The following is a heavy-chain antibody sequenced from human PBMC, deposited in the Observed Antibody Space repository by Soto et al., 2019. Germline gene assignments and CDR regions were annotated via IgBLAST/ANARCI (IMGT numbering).Heavy chain of an antibody. V-gene: IGHV1-69*13. CDR3: ARVAPYYDDSSGYEDDAFDI. CDR1: GGTFSSYA. D-gene: IGHD3-22*01. J-gene: IGHJ3*02. Sequence: SVKVSCKASGGTFSSYAISWVRQAPGQGLEWMGGIIPIFGTANYAQKFQGRVTITADESTSTAYMELSSLRSEDTAVYYCARVAPYYDDSSGYEDDAFDIWGQGTMVTVSS. CDR2: IIPIFGTA.